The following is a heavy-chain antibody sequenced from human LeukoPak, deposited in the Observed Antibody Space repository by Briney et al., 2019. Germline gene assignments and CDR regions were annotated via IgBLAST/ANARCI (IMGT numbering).Heavy chain of an antibody. CDR3: ARDLPYYYDSSGYPIGYLDY. D-gene: IGHD3-22*01. CDR1: GGSISSSSYY. Sequence: SETLSLTCTVSGGSISSSSYYWGWIRQPPGKGLEWIGSIYYSGSTYYNPSLKSRVTISVDTSKNQFSLKLSSVTAADTAVYYCARDLPYYYDSSGYPIGYLDYWGQGTLVTVSS. V-gene: IGHV4-39*02. J-gene: IGHJ4*02. CDR2: IYYSGST.